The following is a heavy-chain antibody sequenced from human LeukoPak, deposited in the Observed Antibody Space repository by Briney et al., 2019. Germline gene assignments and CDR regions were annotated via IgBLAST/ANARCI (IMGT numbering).Heavy chain of an antibody. Sequence: SVKVSCKASGGTFSSYTISWVRQAPGQGLEWMGRIIPILGIANYAQKFQGRVPITADKSTSTAYMELSSLRSEDTAVYYCATGRGIAAAGTTTLFDYWGQGTLVTVSS. CDR2: IIPILGIA. V-gene: IGHV1-69*02. D-gene: IGHD6-13*01. CDR1: GGTFSSYT. J-gene: IGHJ4*02. CDR3: ATGRGIAAAGTTTLFDY.